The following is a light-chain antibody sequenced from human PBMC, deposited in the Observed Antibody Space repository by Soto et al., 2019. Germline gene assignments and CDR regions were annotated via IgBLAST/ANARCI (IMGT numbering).Light chain of an antibody. CDR2: LNSDGSH. V-gene: IGLV4-69*01. CDR3: QSYDTNTVV. Sequence: QSVLTQSPSASASLGASVKLTCTLSSGHSSYAIAWHQQQPEKGPRYLMKLNSDGSHSKGDGIPDRFSGSSSGAERYLTISSLQSEDEADYYCQSYDTNTVVFGGGTKLTVL. CDR1: SGHSSYA. J-gene: IGLJ2*01.